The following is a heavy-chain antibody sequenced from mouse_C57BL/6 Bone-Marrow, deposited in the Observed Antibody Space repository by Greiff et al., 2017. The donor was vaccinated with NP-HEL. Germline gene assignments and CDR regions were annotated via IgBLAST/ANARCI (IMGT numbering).Heavy chain of an antibody. CDR1: GFTFTDYY. V-gene: IGHV7-3*01. CDR2: IRNKANGYTT. D-gene: IGHD2-4*01. Sequence: DVKLQESGGGLVQPGGSLSLSCAASGFTFTDYYMSWVRQPPGKALEWLGFIRNKANGYTTEYSASVKGRFTISRDNSQSIIYLQMNALRAEDSATYYCARYRGNYDYDGDWYFDVWGTGTTVTVSS. CDR3: ARYRGNYDYDGDWYFDV. J-gene: IGHJ1*03.